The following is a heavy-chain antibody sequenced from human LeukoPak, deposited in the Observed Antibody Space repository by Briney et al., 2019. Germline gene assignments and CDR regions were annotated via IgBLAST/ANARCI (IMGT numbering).Heavy chain of an antibody. J-gene: IGHJ5*02. CDR3: ARDGGYCSGGSCYPINWFDP. CDR2: ISAYNGNT. V-gene: IGHV1-18*01. CDR1: GGTFSSYA. D-gene: IGHD2-15*01. Sequence: GSSVKVSCKASGGTFSSYAISWVRQAPGQGLEWMGWISAYNGNTNYAQKLQGRVTMTTDTSTSTAYMELRSLRSDDTAVYYCARDGGYCSGGSCYPINWFDPWGQGTLVTVSS.